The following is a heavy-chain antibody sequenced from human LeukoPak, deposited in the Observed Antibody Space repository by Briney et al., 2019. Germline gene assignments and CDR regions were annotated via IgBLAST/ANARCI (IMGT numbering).Heavy chain of an antibody. J-gene: IGHJ6*02. D-gene: IGHD1-7*01. CDR2: IYYSGST. V-gene: IGHV4-4*02. CDR3: ARDNWNYGSSMDV. CDR1: GGSVSSSKW. Sequence: SETLSLTCVVSGGSVSSSKWWSWVRQPPGKGLEWIGYIYYSGSTNYNPSLKSRVTISVDTSKNQFSLKLSSVTAADTAVYHCARDNWNYGSSMDVWGQGTTVTVSS.